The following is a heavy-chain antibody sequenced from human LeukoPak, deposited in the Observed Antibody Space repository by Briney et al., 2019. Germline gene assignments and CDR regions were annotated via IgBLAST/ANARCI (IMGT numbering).Heavy chain of an antibody. CDR3: ATAYSGSYFAHFDY. V-gene: IGHV3-48*01. CDR1: GFIFDYYA. J-gene: IGHJ4*02. Sequence: GGSLRLSCAASGFIFDYYAMNWVRQAPGKGLEWISYISSGSSTIYYADSVKGRFTVSRDNAKNSLSLQMNGLRAEDTAVYYRATAYSGSYFAHFDYWGQGTLVTVSS. CDR2: ISSGSSTI. D-gene: IGHD1-26*01.